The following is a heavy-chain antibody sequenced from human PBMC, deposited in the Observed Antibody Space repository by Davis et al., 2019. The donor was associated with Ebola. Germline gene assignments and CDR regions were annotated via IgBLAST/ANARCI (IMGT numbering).Heavy chain of an antibody. J-gene: IGHJ4*02. D-gene: IGHD1-26*01. CDR1: GASMTSGGYY. CDR3: AISNLWEVDS. V-gene: IGHV4-31*03. CDR2: ISYGGRT. Sequence: MPSETLSLTYTVSGASMTSGGYYWTWIRQHPGRGLEWIGYISYGGRTSYNPSLKSRIIISEDTAKNQFSLKLSSVTAADTAVYYCAISNLWEVDSWGQGTLVTVSS.